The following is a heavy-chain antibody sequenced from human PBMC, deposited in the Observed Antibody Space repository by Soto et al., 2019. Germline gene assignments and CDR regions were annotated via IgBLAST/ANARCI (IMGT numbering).Heavy chain of an antibody. CDR2: ISYDGSNK. Sequence: QVQLVESGGGVVQPGRSLRLSCAASGFTFSSYAMHWVRQAPGKGLEWVAVISYDGSNKYYADSVKGRFTISRDNSKNALYLQMNSLRAEDTAVYYCARDQIGDYYDSSGYYTPEFDYWGQGTLVTVSS. V-gene: IGHV3-30-3*01. CDR3: ARDQIGDYYDSSGYYTPEFDY. CDR1: GFTFSSYA. D-gene: IGHD3-22*01. J-gene: IGHJ4*02.